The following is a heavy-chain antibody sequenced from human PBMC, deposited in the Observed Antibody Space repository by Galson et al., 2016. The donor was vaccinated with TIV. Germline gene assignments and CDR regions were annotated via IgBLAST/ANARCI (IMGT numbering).Heavy chain of an antibody. CDR3: AKDRLWEEWLEPLDL. J-gene: IGHJ5*02. Sequence: SLRLSCATSGLTFTSYGIHWVRQAPGKGLEWLAVMSQDGNKENYADSVRGRFTMSRDVPKSTLYLQMGSLEVEDTAVYFCAKDRLWEEWLEPLDLWGQGTLVTVSS. CDR2: MSQDGNKE. D-gene: IGHD6-19*01. V-gene: IGHV3-33*03. CDR1: GLTFTSYG.